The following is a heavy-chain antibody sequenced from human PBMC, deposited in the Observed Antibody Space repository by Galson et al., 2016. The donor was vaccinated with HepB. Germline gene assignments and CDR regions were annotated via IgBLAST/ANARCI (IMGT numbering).Heavy chain of an antibody. Sequence: LRLSCATSGFTFSDYPMYWIRQAPGEGLEWVARISHDAIHTSYADSLKGRFTISRDNSKNTLYLQMNSLRAEDTAVYYCARAPLEMATIQRGYFDYWGQGTLVTVSS. D-gene: IGHD5-24*01. V-gene: IGHV3-30-3*01. CDR1: GFTFSDYP. J-gene: IGHJ4*02. CDR3: ARAPLEMATIQRGYFDY. CDR2: ISHDAIHT.